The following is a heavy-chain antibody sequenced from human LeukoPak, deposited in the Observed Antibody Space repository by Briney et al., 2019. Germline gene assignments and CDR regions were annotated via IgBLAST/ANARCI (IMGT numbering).Heavy chain of an antibody. J-gene: IGHJ4*02. CDR3: AIKGSVAGTNFDY. D-gene: IGHD6-19*01. CDR1: GGSISSYY. V-gene: IGHV4-59*12. CDR2: IYYSGST. Sequence: PSETLSLTCTVSGGSISSYYWSWIRQPPGKGLEWIGYIYYSGSTNYNPSLKSRVTISVDTSKNQFSLKLSSVTAADTAVYYCAIKGSVAGTNFDYWGQGTLVTVSS.